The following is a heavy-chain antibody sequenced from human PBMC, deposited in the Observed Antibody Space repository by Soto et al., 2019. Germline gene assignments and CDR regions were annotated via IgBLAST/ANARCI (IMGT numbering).Heavy chain of an antibody. Sequence: LETLSLTCAVSGDSMSSSDYYWGWIRQPPGKGLEWIGSIYYSGSTYYNPSLQSRVAISVDTSKNQFSLKLKSVTAADTAIYYCARRTVNIRTFYSGLKTHCFDYWGQGAPVTVSS. J-gene: IGHJ4*02. CDR1: GDSMSSSDYY. CDR3: ARRTVNIRTFYSGLKTHCFDY. D-gene: IGHD6-19*01. V-gene: IGHV4-39*01. CDR2: IYYSGST.